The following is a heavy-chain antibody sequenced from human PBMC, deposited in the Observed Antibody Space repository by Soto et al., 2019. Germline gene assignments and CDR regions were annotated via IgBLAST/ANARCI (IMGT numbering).Heavy chain of an antibody. D-gene: IGHD1-26*01. V-gene: IGHV4-34*01. CDR1: GGSFTGNY. J-gene: IGHJ6*02. CDR2: VNDSGST. CDR3: ATDSATSYFGMDV. Sequence: SETLSLTCAVYGGSFTGNYRSWIRQPPGRGLEWIGEVNDSGSTNFNPSLKSRVTISVDTSKKQFTLKLTSVTAADTAVYYCATDSATSYFGMDVWGHGTTVTVSS.